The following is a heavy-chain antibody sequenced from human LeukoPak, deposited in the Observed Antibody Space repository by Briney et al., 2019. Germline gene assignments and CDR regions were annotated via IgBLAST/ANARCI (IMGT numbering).Heavy chain of an antibody. D-gene: IGHD3-22*01. Sequence: GGSLRLSCAASGFTCSDYYMSWIRQAPGKGLECVSYISNSGTIKYYADSVKGRFTISRDNAKNSLYLQMNSLRAEDTAVYYCARWGDYDSSGYFDYWGQGTLVTVSP. J-gene: IGHJ4*02. V-gene: IGHV3-11*04. CDR3: ARWGDYDSSGYFDY. CDR1: GFTCSDYY. CDR2: ISNSGTIK.